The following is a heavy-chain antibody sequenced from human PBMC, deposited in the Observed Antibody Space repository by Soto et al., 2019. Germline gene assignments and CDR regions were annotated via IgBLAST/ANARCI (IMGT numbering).Heavy chain of an antibody. J-gene: IGHJ4*02. CDR1: GFTFSSYA. Sequence: EVRLFESGGGLVQPGGSLRLSCAASGFTFSSYAMSWVLQAPGQGLEWVSAIGGSGGNTYYADSAQGRFTISRDNSENTRYLQLNGLSAEDAAVYDCAKGRRNAWDGVGFWGQGTLVTVSS. D-gene: IGHD1-26*01. CDR2: IGGSGGNT. V-gene: IGHV3-23*01. CDR3: AKGRRNAWDGVGF.